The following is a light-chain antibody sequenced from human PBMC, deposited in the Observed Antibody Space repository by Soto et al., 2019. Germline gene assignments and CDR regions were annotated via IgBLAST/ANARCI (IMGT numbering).Light chain of an antibody. CDR3: QQFGSSPRA. J-gene: IGKJ1*01. CDR1: QSVRINF. V-gene: IGKV3-20*01. Sequence: EIVLTQSPGTLSLSPGERATLSCRASQSVRINFLAWYQQKPGQAPRLLIYGPSSRATGIPDRFSGSGSGTDFALTISRLEPEDFAVYYCQQFGSSPRAFGQGTKVEIK. CDR2: GPS.